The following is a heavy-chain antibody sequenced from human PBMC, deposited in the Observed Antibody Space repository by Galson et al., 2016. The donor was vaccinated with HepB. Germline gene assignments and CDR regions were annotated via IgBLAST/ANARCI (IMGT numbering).Heavy chain of an antibody. CDR3: AKTPKKGENGGLLNY. Sequence: SLRLSCAASGFTISNYVMTWVRQAPGMGLVWVSGISTTGSTTYYADSVKGRFTISRDNSKNTLYLQTSGLRADDTAVYYCAKTPKKGENGGLLNYWGQGTLVTVSS. V-gene: IGHV3-23*01. CDR1: GFTISNYV. D-gene: IGHD2-15*01. J-gene: IGHJ4*02. CDR2: ISTTGSTT.